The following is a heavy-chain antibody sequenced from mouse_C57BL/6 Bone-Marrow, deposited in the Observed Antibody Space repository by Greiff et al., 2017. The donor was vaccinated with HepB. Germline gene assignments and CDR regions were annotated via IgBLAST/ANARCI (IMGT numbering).Heavy chain of an antibody. D-gene: IGHD1-1*01. J-gene: IGHJ2*01. Sequence: EVQLQQSGTVLARPGASVKMSCKTSGYTFTSYWMHWVKQRPGQGLEWIGAIYPGNSDTSYNQKFKGKAKLTAVTSASTAYMELSSLTNEDSAVYYCTRYGTVVARDFDYWGQGTTLTVSS. CDR2: IYPGNSDT. V-gene: IGHV1-5*01. CDR3: TRYGTVVARDFDY. CDR1: GYTFTSYW.